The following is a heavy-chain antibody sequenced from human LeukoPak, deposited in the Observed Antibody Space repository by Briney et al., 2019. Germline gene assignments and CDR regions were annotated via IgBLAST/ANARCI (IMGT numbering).Heavy chain of an antibody. Sequence: GGSLRLSCAASGFTFSNALMSWVRQAPGKGLEWVGRIKTIRGGGTTDYAAPVKGRFTISRDDSDNTLHLQMNSLKTEDTAVYYCATRPGESSGSYAHFDYWGQGTLLTVSS. CDR1: GFTFSNAL. D-gene: IGHD3-10*01. V-gene: IGHV3-15*01. J-gene: IGHJ4*02. CDR2: IKTIRGGGTT. CDR3: ATRPGESSGSYAHFDY.